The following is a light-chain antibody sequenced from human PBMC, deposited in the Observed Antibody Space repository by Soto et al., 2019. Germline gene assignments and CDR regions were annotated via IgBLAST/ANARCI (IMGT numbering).Light chain of an antibody. J-gene: IGKJ1*01. CDR2: GAS. Sequence: EIVMTQSPDTLYVSPGEGATLSCRASQSVRTKLAWYQQKAGQAPRLLIYGASTRATGIPDRFSGSGSGTDFTLTISRLDPEDFAVYFCQQYGSSPRTFGQGTKVDIK. CDR1: QSVRTK. V-gene: IGKV3-20*01. CDR3: QQYGSSPRT.